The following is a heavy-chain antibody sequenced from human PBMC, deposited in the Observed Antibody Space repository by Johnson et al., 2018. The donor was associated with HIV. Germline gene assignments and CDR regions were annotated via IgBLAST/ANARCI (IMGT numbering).Heavy chain of an antibody. D-gene: IGHD4-17*01. Sequence: QMQLVESGGGVVQPGRSLRLSCAASGFTFSSYAMHWVRQAPGKGLEWVAVISYDGSNKYYADSMKGRFTISRDNSKNTLYLQMNSLRVEDTAVYYCAREDLYGAGPDAFDIWGQGTMVTVSS. J-gene: IGHJ3*02. CDR1: GFTFSSYA. V-gene: IGHV3-30-3*01. CDR3: AREDLYGAGPDAFDI. CDR2: ISYDGSNK.